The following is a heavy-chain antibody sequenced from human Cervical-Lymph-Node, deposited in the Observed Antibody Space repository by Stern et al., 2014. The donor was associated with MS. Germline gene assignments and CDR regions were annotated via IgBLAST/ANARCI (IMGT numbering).Heavy chain of an antibody. CDR2: FDPEHGET. D-gene: IGHD2-21*02. CDR3: ATHRGRVTYYYGMDV. J-gene: IGHJ6*02. V-gene: IGHV1-24*01. Sequence: QLGQSGAEVKKPGASVKVSCKVSGYTLSEISMHWVRQAPGKGLEWMGGFDPEHGETRYAQKFQGRVTMAEDRSTDTAYMELSSLRSEDTAVYYCATHRGRVTYYYGMDVWGQGTTVTVSS. CDR1: GYTLSEIS.